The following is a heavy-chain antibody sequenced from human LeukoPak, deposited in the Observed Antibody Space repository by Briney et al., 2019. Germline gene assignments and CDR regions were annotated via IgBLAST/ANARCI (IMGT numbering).Heavy chain of an antibody. D-gene: IGHD2-15*01. CDR1: GFTVSSDF. V-gene: IGHV3-53*01. CDR3: AKTDSDYYIDF. J-gene: IGHJ4*02. CDR2: INSGGTT. Sequence: GGSLRLSCAASGFTVSSDFMNWVRQAPGKGLEWISVINSGGTTYYADSVKGRFTISRDDSKNMLFLHMNSLRAEDTAVYYCAKTDSDYYIDFWGQGTLVSVSS.